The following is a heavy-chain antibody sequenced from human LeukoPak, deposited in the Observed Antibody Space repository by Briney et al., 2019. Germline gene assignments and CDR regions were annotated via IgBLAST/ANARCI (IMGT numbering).Heavy chain of an antibody. J-gene: IGHJ4*02. V-gene: IGHV4-39*01. CDR2: IYYSGST. D-gene: IGHD3-3*01. CDR3: ARRSAHFDY. CDR1: GGSISSSSYY. Sequence: SETLSLTXTVSGGSISSSSYYWGWIGQPPGKGLEWIGSIYYSGSTYYNPSLKSRVTISVDTSKNQFSLKLSSVTAADTAVYYCARRSAHFDYWGQGTLVTVSS.